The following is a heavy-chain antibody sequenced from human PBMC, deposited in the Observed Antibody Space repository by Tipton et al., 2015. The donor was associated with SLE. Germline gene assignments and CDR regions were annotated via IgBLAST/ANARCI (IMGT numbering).Heavy chain of an antibody. D-gene: IGHD1-7*01. V-gene: IGHV4-61*02. CDR1: GGSMTTGSYF. CDR3: ARATDWNLSPDV. J-gene: IGHJ6*04. Sequence: TLSLTCTVSGGSMTTGSYFWAWIRQPAGKGPEYIGRIYSTGDINYNPALKSRVTILADTSKDQFSLRLTSVTAADTAVYYCARATDWNLSPDVWGKGTTVTVSS. CDR2: IYSTGDI.